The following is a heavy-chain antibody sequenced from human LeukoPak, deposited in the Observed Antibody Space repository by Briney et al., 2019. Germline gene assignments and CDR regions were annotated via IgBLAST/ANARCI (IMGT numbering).Heavy chain of an antibody. Sequence: SVKVSCKASGGTSSSYAISWVRQAPGQGLEWMGGIIPIFGTANYAQKFQGRVTITADESTSTAYMELSSLRSEDTAVYYCARDRIAVAGNSDFDYWGRGTLVTVSS. V-gene: IGHV1-69*01. J-gene: IGHJ4*02. CDR2: IIPIFGTA. CDR3: ARDRIAVAGNSDFDY. CDR1: GGTSSSYA. D-gene: IGHD6-19*01.